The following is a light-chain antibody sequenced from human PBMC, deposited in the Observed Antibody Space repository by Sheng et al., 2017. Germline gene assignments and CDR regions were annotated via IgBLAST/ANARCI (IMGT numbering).Light chain of an antibody. J-gene: IGKJ4*01. CDR1: QSVSSN. Sequence: ETVMTQSPVALSVSLGEGATLSCRASQSVSSNLAWYQQKPGQAPRLLIYGASTRATGVPARFTGSGSGTNFTLTISSLQSEDFAIYYCQQYNYLPPGPLGGGTKVEI. CDR2: GAS. V-gene: IGKV3-15*01. CDR3: QQYNYLPPGP.